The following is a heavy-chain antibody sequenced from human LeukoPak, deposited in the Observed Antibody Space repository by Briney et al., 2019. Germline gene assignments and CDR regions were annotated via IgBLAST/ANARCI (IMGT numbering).Heavy chain of an antibody. J-gene: IGHJ4*02. CDR3: ARDGWFGELDKDHFDY. CDR2: IKQDGNEK. V-gene: IGHV3-7*01. D-gene: IGHD3-10*01. Sequence: GGSLRLSCAASGFTFNSYWMNWVRQAPGKGLEWVASIKQDGNEKSYVDSVKGRFTISRDNPKNLLYLQMNSLRAEDTAVYYCARDGWFGELDKDHFDYWGQGTLVTVSS. CDR1: GFTFNSYW.